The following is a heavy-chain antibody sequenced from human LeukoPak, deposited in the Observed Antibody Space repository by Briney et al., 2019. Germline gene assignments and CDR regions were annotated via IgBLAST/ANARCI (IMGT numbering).Heavy chain of an antibody. CDR1: GYTFTGYY. V-gene: IGHV1-2*02. CDR3: ARDMRRGRDYYGSGALEF. D-gene: IGHD3-10*01. J-gene: IGHJ4*02. Sequence: ASVKVSCKTSGYTFTGYYMHWVRQAPGQGLEWMGWINPQSGGTNPTSGATNYAQKFQGRVTMTRDTSISTAYMELSRLTSDDTAVYYCARDMRRGRDYYGSGALEFWGQGTLVTVSS. CDR2: INPQSGGT.